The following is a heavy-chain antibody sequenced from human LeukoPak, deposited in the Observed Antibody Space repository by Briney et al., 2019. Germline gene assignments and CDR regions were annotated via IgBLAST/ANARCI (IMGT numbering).Heavy chain of an antibody. CDR3: AREGVVKGTDV. J-gene: IGHJ6*02. V-gene: IGHV1-2*02. CDR2: INPDTGGT. CDR1: GYTFTGYH. Sequence: GASVKVSCKASGYTFTGYHMHWVRQAPGQGLEWMGWINPDTGGTNYAQKFQGRVTMTRDTSISTAYMELSGLRSDDTAVYYCAREGVVKGTDVWGQGTTVTVSS.